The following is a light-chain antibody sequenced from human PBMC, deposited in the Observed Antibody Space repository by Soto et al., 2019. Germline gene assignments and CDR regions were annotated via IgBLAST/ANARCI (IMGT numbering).Light chain of an antibody. CDR2: FDS. J-gene: IGLJ2*01. CDR1: NIGSKS. V-gene: IGLV3-21*04. CDR3: QVWDSSRGHHAV. Sequence: SYELTQPPSVSVAPGQTARITCGGNNIGSKSVHWYQQRSAQAPVMVIFFDSDRPSGSPERFSGSNSGNTATLTITRVEDGDEADYYCQVWDSSRGHHAVFGGGTKLTVL.